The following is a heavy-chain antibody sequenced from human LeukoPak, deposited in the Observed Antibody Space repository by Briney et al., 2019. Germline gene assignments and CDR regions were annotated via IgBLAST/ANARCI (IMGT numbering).Heavy chain of an antibody. CDR1: GGSFSGYY. CDR2: INHSGST. D-gene: IGHD2-2*01. CDR3: ARGCYCSSTSCYGGYYYYYYGMDV. V-gene: IGHV4-34*01. J-gene: IGHJ6*04. Sequence: SETLSLTCAVYGGSFSGYYWSWIRQPPGKGLEWIGEINHSGSTNYNPSLKSRVTISVDTSKNQFSLKLSSVTAADTAVYYCARGCYCSSTSCYGGYYYYYYGMDVWGKGTTVTVSS.